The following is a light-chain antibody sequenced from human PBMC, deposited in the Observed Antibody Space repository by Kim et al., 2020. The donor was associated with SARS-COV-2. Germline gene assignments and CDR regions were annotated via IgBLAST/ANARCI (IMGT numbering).Light chain of an antibody. CDR2: AAS. CDR3: QQYYSVPYT. Sequence: ASVGERVTIPCRASRDIFTHVAWFQHKPGKAPKPLIYAASILQSGVPAKFSGSGSGTDFSLTISSLQPEDFGTYYCQQYYSVPYTFGGGTKVDIK. V-gene: IGKV1-16*02. CDR1: RDIFTH. J-gene: IGKJ4*01.